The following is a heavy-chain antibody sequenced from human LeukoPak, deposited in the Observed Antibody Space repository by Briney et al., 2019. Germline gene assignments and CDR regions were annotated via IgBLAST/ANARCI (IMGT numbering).Heavy chain of an antibody. J-gene: IGHJ4*02. CDR3: ARVLNGWYGYYFDY. Sequence: PSETLSLTCTVSGGSISSYYWSWLRQPPGKGLEWIGYIYYSGSTNYNPSLKSRVTISVDTSKNQFSLKLSSVTAADTAVYYCARVLNGWYGYYFDYWGQGTLVTVSS. CDR1: GGSISSYY. V-gene: IGHV4-59*01. CDR2: IYYSGST. D-gene: IGHD6-19*01.